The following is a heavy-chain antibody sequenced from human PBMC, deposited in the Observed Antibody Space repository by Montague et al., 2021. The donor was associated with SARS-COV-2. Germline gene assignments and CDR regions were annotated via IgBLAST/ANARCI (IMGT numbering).Heavy chain of an antibody. D-gene: IGHD3-10*01. J-gene: IGHJ5*02. Sequence: SETLSLTCSVSGGSLRSDYWSWIRQSPGKGLEWIGYIYYSGSTNYNPSMESRVTISVDMSKNQFSLKLRSVTAADTAVYYCARGLENYGSGSHHFDPWGQGTLVTVSS. V-gene: IGHV4-59*01. CDR3: ARGLENYGSGSHHFDP. CDR2: IYYSGST. CDR1: GGSLRSDY.